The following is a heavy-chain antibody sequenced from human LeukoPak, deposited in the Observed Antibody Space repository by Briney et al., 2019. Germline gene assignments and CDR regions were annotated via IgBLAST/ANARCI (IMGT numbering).Heavy chain of an antibody. CDR1: GGTFSSYA. Sequence: SVKVSCKASGGTFSSYAISWVRQAPGQGLEWMGRIIPILGIANYAQKFQGRVTITADKSTSTAYMELSSLRSEDTAVYYCARGPEEMATITDDAFDIWGQGTMVTVSS. CDR3: ARGPEEMATITDDAFDI. V-gene: IGHV1-69*04. CDR2: IIPILGIA. D-gene: IGHD5-24*01. J-gene: IGHJ3*02.